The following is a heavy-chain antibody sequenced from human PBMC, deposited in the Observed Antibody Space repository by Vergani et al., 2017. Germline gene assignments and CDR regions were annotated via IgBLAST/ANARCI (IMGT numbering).Heavy chain of an antibody. D-gene: IGHD2-8*01. V-gene: IGHV3-33*01. Sequence: QVQLEESGGGVVQPGRSLRLSCAGSGFTLSSHAMHWVRQAPGKGLEWVAFIWYDGSKEYYADSVKGRFTISRDNSKNTLYLQMNNLIAADTAVYYCARSGYCAHGVCYMTYYYYMDVWGKGTAVTVSS. CDR2: IWYDGSKE. J-gene: IGHJ6*03. CDR3: ARSGYCAHGVCYMTYYYYMDV. CDR1: GFTLSSHA.